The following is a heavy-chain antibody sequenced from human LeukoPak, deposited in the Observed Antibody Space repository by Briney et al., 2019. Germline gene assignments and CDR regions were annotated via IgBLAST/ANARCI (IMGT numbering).Heavy chain of an antibody. CDR3: ARVVSGGHFNY. D-gene: IGHD2-8*02. J-gene: IGHJ4*02. Sequence: SETLSLTCTVSRGSISGSIRSYYWSWLRQPPGKGLEWIGYISSSGSVNDNPSLRSRVTISVDTSKNQFSLNLNSVTAADTAVYYCARVVSGGHFNYWGQGTLVTVSS. CDR2: ISSSGSV. V-gene: IGHV4-61*01. CDR1: RGSISGSIRSYY.